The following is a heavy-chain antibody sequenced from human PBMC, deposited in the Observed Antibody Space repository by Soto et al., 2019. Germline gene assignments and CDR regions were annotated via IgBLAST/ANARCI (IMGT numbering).Heavy chain of an antibody. Sequence: EVRLVESGGGLVQPGGSLRLSCAASGFTVGNNYMSWVRQAPGKGLEWVSVTYSGGDTRYADAVKGRSTMSRDSTKNTVDLQVDSLTAEDTAVYFCARNVQVTALGYWGQGSLVTVSS. CDR3: ARNVQVTALGY. CDR2: TYSGGDT. D-gene: IGHD2-21*02. V-gene: IGHV3-66*01. CDR1: GFTVGNNY. J-gene: IGHJ4*02.